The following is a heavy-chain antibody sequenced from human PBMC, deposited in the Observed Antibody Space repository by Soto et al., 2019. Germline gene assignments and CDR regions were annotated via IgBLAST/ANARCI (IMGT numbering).Heavy chain of an antibody. Sequence: PSETLSLTCXVSGGSISSYYWSWIRQPPGKGLEWIGYIYYSGSTNYNPSLKSRVTISVDTSKNQFSLKLSSVTAADTAVYYCARGLIAAAGRDSPNWFDPWGQGTLVTVS. V-gene: IGHV4-59*01. CDR2: IYYSGST. CDR3: ARGLIAAAGRDSPNWFDP. CDR1: GGSISSYY. J-gene: IGHJ5*02. D-gene: IGHD6-13*01.